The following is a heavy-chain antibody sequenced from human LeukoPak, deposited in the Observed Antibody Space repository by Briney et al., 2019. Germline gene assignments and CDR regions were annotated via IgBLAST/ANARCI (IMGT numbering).Heavy chain of an antibody. CDR2: IIPIFGTA. D-gene: IGHD6-6*01. J-gene: IGHJ3*02. V-gene: IGHV1-69*01. CDR3: ASTRGQRSYYSSSRGDALDI. CDR1: GGTFSSYA. Sequence: SVKVSCKASGGTFSSYAISWVRQAPGQGLEWMGGIIPIFGTANYAQKFQGRVTITADESTSTAYMELSSLRSEDTAVYYCASTRGQRSYYSSSRGDALDIWGQGTMVTVSS.